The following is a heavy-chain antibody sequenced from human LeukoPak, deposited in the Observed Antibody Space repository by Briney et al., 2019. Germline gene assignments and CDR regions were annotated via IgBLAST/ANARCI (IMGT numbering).Heavy chain of an antibody. CDR3: ARHRKDIVLMVHYYYMDV. Sequence: SETLSLTCTVSGVSISSYYWSWVRQPPGKGLEWIGYIYTSGSTNYNPSLKSRVTISVDTSKNQFSLKLSSVTAADTAVYYCARHRKDIVLMVHYYYMDVWGKGTTVTVSS. J-gene: IGHJ6*03. V-gene: IGHV4-4*09. D-gene: IGHD2-8*01. CDR1: GVSISSYY. CDR2: IYTSGST.